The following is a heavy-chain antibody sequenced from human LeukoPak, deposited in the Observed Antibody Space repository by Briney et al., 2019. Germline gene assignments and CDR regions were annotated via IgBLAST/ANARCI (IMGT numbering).Heavy chain of an antibody. Sequence: SLRLTCAASGFSFNTFDMSWVRQALGRGLEWVSFISGSDGSTQYANSVKGRVTISRDNFNNLLYLDMHSLRGDDTAIYYCVKGGWLDDYGQGTLVTVSS. V-gene: IGHV3-23*01. J-gene: IGHJ4*02. D-gene: IGHD2-15*01. CDR3: VKGGWLDD. CDR1: GFSFNTFD. CDR2: ISGSDGST.